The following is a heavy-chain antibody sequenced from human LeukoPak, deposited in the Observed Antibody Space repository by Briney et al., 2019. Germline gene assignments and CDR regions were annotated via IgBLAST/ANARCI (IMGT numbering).Heavy chain of an antibody. CDR1: GYTFTGYY. D-gene: IGHD2-15*01. J-gene: IGHJ4*02. CDR2: LNPNSGGT. CDR3: ARDRAGGYFDY. Sequence: ASVKVSCKASGYTFTGYYMHWVRQAPGQVLEWMGRLNPNSGGTNYAQKFQGRVTMTRDTSISTAYMELSRLRSDDTAVYYCARDRAGGYFDYWGQGTLVTVSS. V-gene: IGHV1-2*06.